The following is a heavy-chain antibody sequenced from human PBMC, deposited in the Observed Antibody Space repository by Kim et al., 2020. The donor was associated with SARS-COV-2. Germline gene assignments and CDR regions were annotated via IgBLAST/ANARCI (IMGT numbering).Heavy chain of an antibody. J-gene: IGHJ4*02. V-gene: IGHV4-34*01. D-gene: IGHD2-15*01. CDR2: INHSGST. CDR1: GGSFSGYY. CDR3: ASTTPRCSGGSCYSSRGGEFDY. Sequence: SETLSLTCAVYGGSFSGYYWSWIRQPPGKGLEWIGEINHSGSTNYNPSLKSRVTISVDTSKNQFSLKLSSVTAADTAMYYCASTTPRCSGGSCYSSRGGEFDYWGQGTLVTVSS.